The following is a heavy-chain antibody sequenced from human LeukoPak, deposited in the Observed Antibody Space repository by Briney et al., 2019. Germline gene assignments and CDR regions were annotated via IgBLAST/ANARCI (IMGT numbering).Heavy chain of an antibody. CDR1: GYTFTSYD. Sequence: ASVTVSCKASGYTFTSYDINWVRQATGQGLEWMGWMNPNSGNTGYAQKFQGRVTMTRNTSISTAYMELSSLRSEDTAVYYCARVPYSSSGLSYYYYYMDVWGKGTTVTVSS. V-gene: IGHV1-8*01. J-gene: IGHJ6*03. CDR2: MNPNSGNT. CDR3: ARVPYSSSGLSYYYYYMDV. D-gene: IGHD6-6*01.